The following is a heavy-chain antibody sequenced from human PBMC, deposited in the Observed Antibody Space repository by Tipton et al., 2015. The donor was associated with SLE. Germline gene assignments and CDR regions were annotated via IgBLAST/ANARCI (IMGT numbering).Heavy chain of an antibody. CDR2: ITSSGYT. J-gene: IGHJ4*02. Sequence: TLSLTCTVSGGSMSGHYWTWIRQPPGKGLEWIGFITSSGYTNYNPSLQSRVTISIDTSKNQCSLKLSSMSAADTAVYYCARYSSSEGYFDYWGQGTLVTVSS. CDR3: ARYSSSEGYFDY. CDR1: GGSMSGHY. D-gene: IGHD6-13*01. V-gene: IGHV4-59*11.